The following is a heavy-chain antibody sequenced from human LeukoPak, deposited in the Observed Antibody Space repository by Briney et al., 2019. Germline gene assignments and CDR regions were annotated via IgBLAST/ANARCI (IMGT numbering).Heavy chain of an antibody. CDR2: INPNSGGT. J-gene: IGHJ3*02. CDR3: ARVGYYDSSGYVGAFDI. V-gene: IGHV1-2*02. D-gene: IGHD3-22*01. Sequence: EASVKVSCKASGYTFTGYYMHWVRQAPGQGLEWMGWINPNSGGTNYAQKFQGRVTMTRDTSISTAYMELSRLRSDDTAVYYCARVGYYDSSGYVGAFDIWGQGTMVTVSS. CDR1: GYTFTGYY.